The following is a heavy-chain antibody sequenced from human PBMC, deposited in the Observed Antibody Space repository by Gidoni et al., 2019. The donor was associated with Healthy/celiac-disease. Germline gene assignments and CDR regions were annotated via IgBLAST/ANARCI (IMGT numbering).Heavy chain of an antibody. CDR1: GFTFSSYG. D-gene: IGHD3-22*01. J-gene: IGHJ3*02. V-gene: IGHV3-33*01. CDR2: IWYDGSNK. Sequence: SGGGVVQPGRSLRLSCAASGFTFSSYGMHWVRQAPGKGLEWVAVIWYDGSNKYYADSVKGRFTISRDNSKNTLYLQMNSLRAEDTAVYYCARDPHSLEYYYDSSGYSPIAFDIWGQGTMVTVSS. CDR3: ARDPHSLEYYYDSSGYSPIAFDI.